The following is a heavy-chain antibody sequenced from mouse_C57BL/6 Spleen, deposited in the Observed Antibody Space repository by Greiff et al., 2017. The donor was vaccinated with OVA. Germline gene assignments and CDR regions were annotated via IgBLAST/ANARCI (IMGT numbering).Heavy chain of an antibody. J-gene: IGHJ4*01. V-gene: IGHV1-61*01. CDR1: GYTFTSYW. Sequence: QVQLQQPGAELVRPGSSVKLSCKASGYTFTSYWMDWVKQRPGQGLEWIGNIYPSDSETHYNQKFKDKATLTVDKSSSTAYMQLSSLTSEDSAVYYCAREGQLRLENAMDYWGQGTSVTVSS. D-gene: IGHD3-2*02. CDR3: AREGQLRLENAMDY. CDR2: IYPSDSET.